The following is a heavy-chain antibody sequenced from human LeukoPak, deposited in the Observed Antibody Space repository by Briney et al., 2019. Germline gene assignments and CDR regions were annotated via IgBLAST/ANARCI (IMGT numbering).Heavy chain of an antibody. CDR1: GYTFTGYY. Sequence: ASVKVSCKASGYTFTGYYMHWVRQAPGQGLEWMGIINPSGGSTSYAQKFQGRVTMTRDTSTSTVYMELSSLRSEDTAVYYCARGLSIVVVVAAKYGDAFDIWGQGTMVTVSS. V-gene: IGHV1-46*01. J-gene: IGHJ3*02. CDR3: ARGLSIVVVVAAKYGDAFDI. CDR2: INPSGGST. D-gene: IGHD2-15*01.